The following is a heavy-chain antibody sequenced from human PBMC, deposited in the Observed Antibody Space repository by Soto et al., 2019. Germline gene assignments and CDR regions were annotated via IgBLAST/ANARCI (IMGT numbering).Heavy chain of an antibody. D-gene: IGHD6-13*01. CDR2: IRAYHGNT. CDR1: GYTYVSYG. J-gene: IGHJ5*02. Sequence: VASVQVPFNASGYTYVSYGIRWVRRASGQGLEWMGWIRAYHGNTNYAQRRQGRVTMTTDTSTSTAYMELRSLRSDDTAVDCCAREYSSTSWFDPWGQGTLVTVSS. CDR3: AREYSSTSWFDP. V-gene: IGHV1-18*01.